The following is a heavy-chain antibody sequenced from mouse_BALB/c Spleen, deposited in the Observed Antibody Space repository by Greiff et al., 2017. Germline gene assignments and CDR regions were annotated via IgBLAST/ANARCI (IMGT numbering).Heavy chain of an antibody. V-gene: IGHV5-9-4*01. D-gene: IGHD2-4*01. CDR2: ISSGGSYT. CDR1: GFTFSSYA. CDR3: ARDGDYLPMDY. J-gene: IGHJ4*01. Sequence: EVQLVESGGGLVKPGGSLKLSCAASGFTFSSYAMSWVRQSPEKRLEWVAEISSGGSYTYYPDTVTGRFTISRDNAKNTLYLEMSSLRSEDTAMYYCARDGDYLPMDYWGQGTSVTVSS.